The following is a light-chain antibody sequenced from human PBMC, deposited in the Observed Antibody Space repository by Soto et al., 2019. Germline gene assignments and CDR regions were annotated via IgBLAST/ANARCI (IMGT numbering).Light chain of an antibody. J-gene: IGKJ4*01. V-gene: IGKV3-15*01. CDR2: VAS. CDR3: QQYNVWPLT. Sequence: EIVMTQSPATLSVSPGERATLSCRASQSVSSNLAWYQQKPGQTPKLLIYVASTRATGIPARVSGSGSGTEFTLTISSLQSEDFAVYYWQQYNVWPLTFGGGTKVEFK. CDR1: QSVSSN.